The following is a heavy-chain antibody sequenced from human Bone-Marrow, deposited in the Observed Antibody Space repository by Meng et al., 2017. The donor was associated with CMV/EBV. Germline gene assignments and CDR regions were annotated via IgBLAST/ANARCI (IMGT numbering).Heavy chain of an antibody. CDR1: GGSISSSSYY. J-gene: IGHJ6*01. CDR3: AREEYYYDSSGYYYYYYGMDV. CDR2: IYYSGST. Sequence: SETLSLTCTVSGGSISSSSYYWGWIRQPPGKGLEWIGSIYYSGSTYYNPSLKSRVTISVDTSKNQFSLKLSSVTAADTAVYYCAREEYYYDSSGYYYYYYGMDVWGQGTTV. V-gene: IGHV4-39*07. D-gene: IGHD3-22*01.